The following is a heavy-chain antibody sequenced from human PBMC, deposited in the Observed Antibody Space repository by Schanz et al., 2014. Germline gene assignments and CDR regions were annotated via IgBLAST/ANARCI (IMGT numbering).Heavy chain of an antibody. V-gene: IGHV3-66*01. CDR1: GFSISDHT. Sequence: VQLVESGGGVVQPGGSLRLSCAASGFSISDHTMRWDRQAPGKGLEPVSVTYLGGNTDYADSVKGRFTISRDDSKNTLYLQMNSLRAEDTAVYYCAKDPYGMDVWGQGTTVTVSS. CDR3: AKDPYGMDV. CDR2: TYLGGNT. J-gene: IGHJ6*02.